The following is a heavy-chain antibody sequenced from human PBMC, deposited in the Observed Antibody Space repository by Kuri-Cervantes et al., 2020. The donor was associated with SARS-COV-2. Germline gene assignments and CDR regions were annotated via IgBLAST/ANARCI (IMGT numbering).Heavy chain of an antibody. J-gene: IGHJ6*03. Sequence: GGSLKISCAASGFTFSSYAMSWVRQAPGEGLEWVSAISGSGGSTYYADSVKGRFTISRDNSKNTLYLQMNSLRAEDTAVYYCSLSSSSVYYYYMDVWGKGTTVTVSS. CDR1: GFTFSSYA. CDR3: SLSSSSVYYYYMDV. CDR2: ISGSGGST. D-gene: IGHD6-13*01. V-gene: IGHV3-23*01.